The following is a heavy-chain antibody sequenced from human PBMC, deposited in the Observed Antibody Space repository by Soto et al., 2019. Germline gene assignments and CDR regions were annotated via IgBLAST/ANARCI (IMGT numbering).Heavy chain of an antibody. CDR1: GYTFTDYD. J-gene: IGHJ6*02. Sequence: WASVKVSCKSSGYTFTDYDIHWVREAPGQGLECMGWINPNSGGTNYAQKFQGRVTMTRDTSISTAYMELSRLRSDDTAVYYCARKLELRGSYYYYYDMDVWGQGTTVTVSS. CDR2: INPNSGGT. V-gene: IGHV1-2*02. D-gene: IGHD1-7*01. CDR3: ARKLELRGSYYYYYDMDV.